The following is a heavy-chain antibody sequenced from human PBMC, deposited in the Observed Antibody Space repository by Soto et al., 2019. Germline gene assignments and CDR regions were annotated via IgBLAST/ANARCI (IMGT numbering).Heavy chain of an antibody. CDR3: ARITGRYDFWSGYPDY. J-gene: IGHJ4*02. CDR1: GYTFTSYA. D-gene: IGHD3-3*01. Sequence: AASVKVSCKASGYTFTSYAMNWVRQAPGQGLEWMGGINPIFGTANYAQKFQGRVTMTRNTSISTAYMELSSLRSEDTAVYYCARITGRYDFWSGYPDYWGQGTLVTVSS. V-gene: IGHV1-8*02. CDR2: INPIFGTA.